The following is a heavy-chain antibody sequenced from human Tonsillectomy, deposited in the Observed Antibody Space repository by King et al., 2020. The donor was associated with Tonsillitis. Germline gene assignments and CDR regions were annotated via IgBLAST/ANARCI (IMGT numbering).Heavy chain of an antibody. CDR3: AKAWYNSGWCVGFDC. J-gene: IGHJ4*02. CDR2: ICWDSTTI. D-gene: IGHD6-19*01. Sequence: VQLVESGGGLVQPGRSLRLSCAASGFTFDDNDMHWVRQGPGKGLEWVAGICWDSTTINYAALVKGRFTISRDNAKNSLYLQMNGLRAEDTAFYYCAKAWYNSGWCVGFDCWGPGTLVTVSS. CDR1: GFTFDDND. V-gene: IGHV3-9*01.